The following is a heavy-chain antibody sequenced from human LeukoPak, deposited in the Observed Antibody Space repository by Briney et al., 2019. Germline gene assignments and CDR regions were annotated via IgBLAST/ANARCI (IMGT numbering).Heavy chain of an antibody. D-gene: IGHD6-19*01. CDR1: GYTFTSYG. Sequence: ASVKVSCKASGYTFTSYGISWVRQAPGQGLEWMGWISAYNGNTNYAQKLQGRVTMTEDTSTDTAYMELSSLRSEDTAVYYCATLKRYSSGWYVIGYWGQGTLVTVSS. CDR2: ISAYNGNT. J-gene: IGHJ4*02. V-gene: IGHV1-18*01. CDR3: ATLKRYSSGWYVIGY.